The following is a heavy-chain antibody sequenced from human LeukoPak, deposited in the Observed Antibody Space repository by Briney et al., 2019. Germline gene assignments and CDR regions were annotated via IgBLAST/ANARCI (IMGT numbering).Heavy chain of an antibody. V-gene: IGHV1-69*13. CDR1: GGTFSSYA. CDR3: ARDTERPYFCSTSCYGAFDI. J-gene: IGHJ3*02. CDR2: IIPIFGTA. Sequence: SLKVSCKASGGTFSSYAISWVRQAPGQGLEWMGGIIPIFGTANYAQKFQGRVTITADESTSTAYMELSSLRAEDTAVYYCARDTERPYFCSTSCYGAFDIWGQGTMVTVSS. D-gene: IGHD2-2*01.